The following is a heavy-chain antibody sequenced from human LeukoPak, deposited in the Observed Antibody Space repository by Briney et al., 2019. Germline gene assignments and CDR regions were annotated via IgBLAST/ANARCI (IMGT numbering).Heavy chain of an antibody. V-gene: IGHV3-21*01. CDR1: GFAFSAYT. D-gene: IGHD3-3*01. CDR3: TRDNAIFGVIGD. Sequence: GGSLRLSCASSGFAFSAYTMNWVRQAPGKGLEWVSSITSSSTYIYYADSLKGRFTISRDNTNNSLFLQMNSVRAEDTAVYYCTRDNAIFGVIGDWGQGTLVTVSS. CDR2: ITSSSTYI. J-gene: IGHJ4*02.